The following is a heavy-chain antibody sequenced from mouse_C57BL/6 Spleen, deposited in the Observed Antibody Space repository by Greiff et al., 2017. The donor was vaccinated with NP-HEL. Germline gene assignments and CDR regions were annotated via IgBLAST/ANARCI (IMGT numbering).Heavy chain of an antibody. Sequence: QVQLKQSGAELVKPGASVRVSCKASGYTFTSYWMHWVKQRPGQGLEWIGRIHPSDSDTNYNQKFKGKATLTVDKSSSTAYMQLSSLTSEDSAVYYCAKTPTVVAHYFDYWGQGTTLTVSS. D-gene: IGHD1-1*01. CDR3: AKTPTVVAHYFDY. V-gene: IGHV1-74*01. CDR2: IHPSDSDT. J-gene: IGHJ2*01. CDR1: GYTFTSYW.